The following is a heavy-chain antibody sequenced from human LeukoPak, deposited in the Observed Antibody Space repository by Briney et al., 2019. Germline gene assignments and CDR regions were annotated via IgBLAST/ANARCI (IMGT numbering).Heavy chain of an antibody. CDR1: GYTFTSYG. Sequence: ASVKVSCKASGYTFTSYGISWVRQAPGQGLEWMGWISAYNGNTNYAQKLQGRVTMTTDTSTSTAYMELGSLRSDDTAVYYCALSLWFGELLNASDIWGQGTMVTVSS. CDR3: ALSLWFGELLNASDI. D-gene: IGHD3-10*01. CDR2: ISAYNGNT. V-gene: IGHV1-18*01. J-gene: IGHJ3*02.